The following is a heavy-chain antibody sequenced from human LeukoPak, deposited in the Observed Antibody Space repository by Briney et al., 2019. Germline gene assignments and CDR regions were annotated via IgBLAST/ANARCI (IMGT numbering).Heavy chain of an antibody. D-gene: IGHD3-22*01. J-gene: IGHJ4*02. V-gene: IGHV3-21*06. CDR1: GFSFSSYS. CDR2: KSSGSTYT. CDR3: AREGNGYYYDSTGYYGLDY. Sequence: GGSLRLSCAASGFSFSSYSMNWVRQAPGKGLEWVSSKSSGSTYTYYADSMKGRFTISRDNAKNSLYLQMNSLRAEDTAVYYCAREGNGYYYDSTGYYGLDYWGQGTLVTVSS.